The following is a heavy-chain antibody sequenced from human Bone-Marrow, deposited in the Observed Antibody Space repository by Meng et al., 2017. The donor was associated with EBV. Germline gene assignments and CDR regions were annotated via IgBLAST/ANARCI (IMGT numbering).Heavy chain of an antibody. Sequence: VQMGQPWAGVKKPGASVKVSCKASGYTFTSYDINWVRQATGQWLEWMGWMNPNSGNTGYAQKFQGRVTMTRNTSISTAYMELSSLRSEDTAVYYCARVLCGSCYSIDYWGQGTLVTVSS. V-gene: IGHV1-8*01. CDR2: MNPNSGNT. CDR1: GYTFTSYD. CDR3: ARVLCGSCYSIDY. J-gene: IGHJ4*02. D-gene: IGHD2-15*01.